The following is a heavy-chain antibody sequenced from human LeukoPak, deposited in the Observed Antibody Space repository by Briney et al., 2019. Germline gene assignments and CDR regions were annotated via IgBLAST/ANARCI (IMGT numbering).Heavy chain of an antibody. CDR1: GGSISGSSYY. CDR3: ARGLWWSDY. J-gene: IGHJ4*02. D-gene: IGHD4/OR15-4a*01. V-gene: IGHV4-39*07. CDR2: IYYSGST. Sequence: SETLSLTCTVSGGSISGSSYYWGWIRQPPGKGLEWIGSIYYSGSTNYNPSLKSRVTISMDTSKNQFSLRVNSVTAADTAVYYCARGLWWSDYWGQGTLVTVSS.